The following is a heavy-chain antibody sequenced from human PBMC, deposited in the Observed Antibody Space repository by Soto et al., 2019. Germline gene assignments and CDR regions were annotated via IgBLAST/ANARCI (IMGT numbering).Heavy chain of an antibody. CDR2: ITPIFGTA. CDR3: ARDRGSSSWYARGVYYYGMDV. Sequence: QGQLVQSGAEVKKPGSSVKVSCKSSGGTFSSYAISWVRQAPGQGLEWMGGITPIFGTANYVQKFQGRVTITADESTSTAYMELSSLRSEDTAVYYCARDRGSSSWYARGVYYYGMDVWGQGTTVTVSS. J-gene: IGHJ6*02. V-gene: IGHV1-69*01. D-gene: IGHD6-13*01. CDR1: GGTFSSYA.